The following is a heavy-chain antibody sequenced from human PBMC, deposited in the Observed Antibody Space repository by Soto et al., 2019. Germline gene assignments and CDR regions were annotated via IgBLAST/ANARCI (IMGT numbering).Heavy chain of an antibody. J-gene: IGHJ3*02. CDR2: ARNKANSYTT. CDR3: GRAGYCSGASCYGAFDI. D-gene: IGHD2-15*01. CDR1: GFTFSDHY. V-gene: IGHV3-72*01. Sequence: GGSLRLSCAASGFTFSDHYMDWVRQAPGKGLEWVGRARNKANSYTTEYAASVKGRFTISRDDSKNSLYLQMNSLKTEDTAAYFCGRAGYCSGASCYGAFDIWGQGTMVTVSS.